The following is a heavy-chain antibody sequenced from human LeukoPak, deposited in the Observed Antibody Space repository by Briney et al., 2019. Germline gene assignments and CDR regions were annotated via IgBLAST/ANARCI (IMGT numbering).Heavy chain of an antibody. CDR1: GYTFTGYY. D-gene: IGHD2-15*01. CDR3: ARDAATGWLMAVVAATPFDY. Sequence: GASVKVSCKASGYTFTGYYMHWVRQAPGQGLEWMGIINPSGGSTSYAQRFQGRVTMTRDMSTSTVYMELSSLRSEDTAVYYCARDAATGWLMAVVAATPFDYWGQGTLVTVSS. V-gene: IGHV1-46*01. CDR2: INPSGGST. J-gene: IGHJ4*02.